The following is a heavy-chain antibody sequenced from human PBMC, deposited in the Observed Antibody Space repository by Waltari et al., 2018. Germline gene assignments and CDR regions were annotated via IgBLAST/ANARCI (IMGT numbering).Heavy chain of an antibody. Sequence: QLQLQESGPGLVKPPETLSLTCTVSGGSISSSSYYWGWIRQPPEKGLEWVASMDYSGRTDENPSLKSRVTISVDTSKNQFSLEVRSVTAADTAVYYCARDRARDGYNIDYWGQGTLVTVSS. CDR1: GGSISSSSYY. CDR2: MDYSGRT. CDR3: ARDRARDGYNIDY. V-gene: IGHV4-39*07. D-gene: IGHD5-12*01. J-gene: IGHJ4*02.